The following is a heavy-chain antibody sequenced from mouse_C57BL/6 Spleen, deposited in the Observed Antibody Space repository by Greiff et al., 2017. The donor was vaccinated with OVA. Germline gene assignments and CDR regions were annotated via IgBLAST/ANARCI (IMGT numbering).Heavy chain of an antibody. CDR3: ASNWGYWYFDV. Sequence: VQLQQPGAELVRPGSSVKLSCKASGYTFTSYWMHWVKQRPIQGLEWIGNIDPSDSETHYNQKFKDKATLTVDKSSSTAYMQLSSLTSEDSAVYYCASNWGYWYFDVWGTGTTVTVSS. D-gene: IGHD4-1*01. CDR1: GYTFTSYW. V-gene: IGHV1-52*01. J-gene: IGHJ1*03. CDR2: IDPSDSET.